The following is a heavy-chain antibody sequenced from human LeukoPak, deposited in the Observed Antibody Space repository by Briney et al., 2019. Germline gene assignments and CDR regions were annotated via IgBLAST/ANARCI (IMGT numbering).Heavy chain of an antibody. V-gene: IGHV1-2*02. J-gene: IGHJ5*02. CDR3: ASVTISEGYNWFDP. D-gene: IGHD3-3*01. CDR2: INPNSGGT. Sequence: ASVKVSCKASGYTFTGYYMHWVRQAPGQGLEWMGWINPNSGGTNYAKKFQGRVTMTRDTSISTAYMELSRLRSDDTAVYYCASVTISEGYNWFDPWGQGTLVTVSS. CDR1: GYTFTGYY.